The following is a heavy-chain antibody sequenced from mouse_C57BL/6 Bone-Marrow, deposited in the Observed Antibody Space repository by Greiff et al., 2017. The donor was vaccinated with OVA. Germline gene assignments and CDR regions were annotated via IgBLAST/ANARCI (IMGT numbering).Heavy chain of an antibody. V-gene: IGHV5-17*01. D-gene: IGHD1-1*01. Sequence: EVHLVESGGGLVKPGGSLKLSCAASGFTFSDYGMHWVRQAPEKGLEWVAYISSGSSTIYYADTVKGRFTISRDNAKNTLFLQMTSLRSEDTAMYYCARGHGSSRGDFDYWGQGTTLTVSS. CDR3: ARGHGSSRGDFDY. CDR2: ISSGSSTI. CDR1: GFTFSDYG. J-gene: IGHJ2*01.